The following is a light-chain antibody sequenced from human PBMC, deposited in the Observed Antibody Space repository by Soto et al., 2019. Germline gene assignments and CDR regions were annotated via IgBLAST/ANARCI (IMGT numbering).Light chain of an antibody. V-gene: IGKV1-5*03. CDR1: QGIDDW. J-gene: IGKJ4*01. CDR2: RAS. Sequence: QMTQSPSTLSASVGDRITITCRASQGIDDWLAWYQQKPGKVPKLLIYRASNLLSGVPSRFSGRGFGTEFTLTITSLQPDDSATYYCQEYNSYFGGGTKVEIK. CDR3: QEYNSY.